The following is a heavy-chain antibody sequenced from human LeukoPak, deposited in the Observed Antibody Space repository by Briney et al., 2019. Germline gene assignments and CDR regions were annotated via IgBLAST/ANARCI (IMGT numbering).Heavy chain of an antibody. Sequence: PSETLSLTCTVSGGSISSGSYYWSWIRQPAGKGLEWIGRIYTSGSTNYNPSLKSRVTISVDTSKNQFSLKLSSVTAADTAVYYCARYTMVRGVPFIDPWGQGTLVTVSS. CDR1: GGSISSGSYY. V-gene: IGHV4-61*02. CDR2: IYTSGST. J-gene: IGHJ5*02. CDR3: ARYTMVRGVPFIDP. D-gene: IGHD3-10*01.